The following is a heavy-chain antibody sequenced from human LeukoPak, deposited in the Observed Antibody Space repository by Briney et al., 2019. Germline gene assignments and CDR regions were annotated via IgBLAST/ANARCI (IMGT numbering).Heavy chain of an antibody. V-gene: IGHV3-48*02. CDR2: ISSSSDTI. Sequence: GGSLRLSCAASGFTFNSNRMRWVRQAPGKGREGVSNISSSSDTIYHADSVEGRFPISRDNAKNSLYLQMNSLRDEDTAVYYCAREAIFGVVRQYFFDCWGQGTLVTVSS. J-gene: IGHJ4*02. D-gene: IGHD3-3*01. CDR1: GFTFNSNR. CDR3: AREAIFGVVRQYFFDC.